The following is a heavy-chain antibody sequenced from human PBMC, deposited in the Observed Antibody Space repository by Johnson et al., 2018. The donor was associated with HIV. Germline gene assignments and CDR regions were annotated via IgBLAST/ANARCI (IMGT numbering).Heavy chain of an antibody. CDR1: GFTVSSNY. CDR2: IYSDGST. Sequence: VQLVESGGGLIQPGGSLRLSCAASGFTVSSNYMNWVRQAPGKGLEWVSVIYSDGSTYYEDSVKGRFTISRDNSKNTLYLQMNILRAEDTAVYYCAREGGRDAFDIWGQGTMVTVSS. V-gene: IGHV3-66*03. CDR3: AREGGRDAFDI. J-gene: IGHJ3*02. D-gene: IGHD2-15*01.